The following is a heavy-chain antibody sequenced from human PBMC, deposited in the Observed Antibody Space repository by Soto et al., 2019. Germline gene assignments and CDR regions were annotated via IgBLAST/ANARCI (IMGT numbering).Heavy chain of an antibody. CDR1: GGSISSNY. Sequence: SETLSLTCTVSGGSISSNYWIWIRRPPGKGLEWIGYIYYSGSTNYNPSLKSRVSISVDTSKNQFSLNLTSVTAADTAVYYCARGGDLGIFLYFDYWGQGTLVTVSS. D-gene: IGHD3-3*01. V-gene: IGHV4-59*01. CDR2: IYYSGST. CDR3: ARGGDLGIFLYFDY. J-gene: IGHJ4*02.